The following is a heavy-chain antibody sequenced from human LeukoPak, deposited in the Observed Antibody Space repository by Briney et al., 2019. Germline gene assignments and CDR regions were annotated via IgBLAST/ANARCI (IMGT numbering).Heavy chain of an antibody. CDR3: ATLRGVKVY. Sequence: GGSLRLSRAASGFTFSSYGMHWVRQAPGKGLEWVAFIRYDGGNKYYADSVKGRFTISRDNSKNTLYLQMNSLRAEDTAVYYCATLRGVKVYWGQGTLVTASS. V-gene: IGHV3-30*02. D-gene: IGHD3-10*01. CDR2: IRYDGGNK. CDR1: GFTFSSYG. J-gene: IGHJ4*02.